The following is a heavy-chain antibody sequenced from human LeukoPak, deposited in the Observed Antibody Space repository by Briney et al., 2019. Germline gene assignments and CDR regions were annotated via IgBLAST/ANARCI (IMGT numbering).Heavy chain of an antibody. CDR2: IHPNSGGT. CDR1: GYTFTGYY. J-gene: IGHJ4*02. CDR3: ARDVGHCSGGSCYPSCVDY. D-gene: IGHD2-15*01. Sequence: ASVKVSCKASGYTFTGYYKHWVRQAPGQGLEWMGWIHPNSGGTNYAQKFQGRVTMTSDTSISTAYMDLSRLRSDDTAMYYCARDVGHCSGGSCYPSCVDYWGQGTLVTVSS. V-gene: IGHV1-2*02.